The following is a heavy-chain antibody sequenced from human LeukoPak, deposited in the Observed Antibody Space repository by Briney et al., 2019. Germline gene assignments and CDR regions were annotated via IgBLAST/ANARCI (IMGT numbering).Heavy chain of an antibody. CDR3: ARDATRGGDFDY. J-gene: IGHJ4*02. CDR1: GFTFSSYS. D-gene: IGHD3-16*01. Sequence: GGSLRLSSAASGFTFSSYSMNWVRQAPGKGLEWVSSISSSSSYIYYADSVKGRFTISRDNAKNSLYLQMNSLRAEDTAVYYCARDATRGGDFDYWGQGTLVTVSS. CDR2: ISSSSSYI. V-gene: IGHV3-21*01.